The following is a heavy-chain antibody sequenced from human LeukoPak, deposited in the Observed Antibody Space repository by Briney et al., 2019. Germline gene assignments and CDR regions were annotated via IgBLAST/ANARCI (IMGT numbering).Heavy chain of an antibody. D-gene: IGHD3-22*01. J-gene: IGHJ4*02. CDR3: ARTSYYYDSRGFGGFDY. CDR1: GGSFSGYY. Sequence: SETLSLTCAVYGGSFSGYYWSWIRQPPGKGLEWIGEINHSGSTNYNPSLKSRVTISVDTSKNQFSLKLSSVTAADTAVYYCARTSYYYDSRGFGGFDYWGQGTLVTVSS. CDR2: INHSGST. V-gene: IGHV4-34*01.